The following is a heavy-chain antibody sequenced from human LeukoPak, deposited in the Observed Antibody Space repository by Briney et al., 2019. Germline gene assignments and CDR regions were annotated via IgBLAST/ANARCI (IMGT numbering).Heavy chain of an antibody. D-gene: IGHD1-14*01. Sequence: PGGSLRLSCAASGFTFSSYNMNWVRQAPGKGLEWVSYISSSSSDTYYADSVKGRFTISRDNTKNSVYLQMSSLRAEDTAVYYCAREVWGPEYWGQGTLVTVSS. V-gene: IGHV3-21*05. CDR2: ISSSSSDT. J-gene: IGHJ4*02. CDR1: GFTFSSYN. CDR3: AREVWGPEY.